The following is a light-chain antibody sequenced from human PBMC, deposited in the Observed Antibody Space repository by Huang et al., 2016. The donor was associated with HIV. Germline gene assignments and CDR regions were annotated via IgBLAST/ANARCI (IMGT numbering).Light chain of an antibody. V-gene: IGKV3-15*01. J-gene: IGKJ2*01. CDR3: QQYKEWLYT. Sequence: VMTQSPVTLSLSPGERVTLTCRASQSVGDKLAWYQQKPGQAPRILIYGASIRATGIPTRFSGGGSGTEFTLTISSLQSEDFAVYYCQQYKEWLYTFGQGTNLEMK. CDR2: GAS. CDR1: QSVGDK.